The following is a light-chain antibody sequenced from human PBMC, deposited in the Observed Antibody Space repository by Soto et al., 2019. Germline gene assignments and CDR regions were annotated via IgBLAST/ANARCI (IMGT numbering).Light chain of an antibody. CDR1: QSVSSN. V-gene: IGKV3-15*01. CDR2: GAS. Sequence: EIVMTQSPATLSVSPGERATLSCRASQSVSSNLAWYQQKPGQAPRLLIYGASTRATGIPARFSGSGSGTELTLTISGLQSEDFAVYYCQHYNNWPPWTFGQGTKVDIK. CDR3: QHYNNWPPWT. J-gene: IGKJ1*01.